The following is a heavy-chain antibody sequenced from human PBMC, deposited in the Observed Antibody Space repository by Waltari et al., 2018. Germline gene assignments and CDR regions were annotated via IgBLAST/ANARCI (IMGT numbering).Heavy chain of an antibody. J-gene: IGHJ4*02. CDR1: GFTFGNSA. D-gene: IGHD2-15*01. V-gene: IGHV3-23*01. Sequence: EVHLLESGGGLVQPGGSLGLSCTAPGFTFGNSAWGWVRQAPGKGLEWVSAISGSGYKTYYADSVKGRFTISRDNSKNTLFLQMDSLRADDTALYYCARDGARGGGSCYNYWGQGSLVTVSS. CDR2: ISGSGYKT. CDR3: ARDGARGGGSCYNY.